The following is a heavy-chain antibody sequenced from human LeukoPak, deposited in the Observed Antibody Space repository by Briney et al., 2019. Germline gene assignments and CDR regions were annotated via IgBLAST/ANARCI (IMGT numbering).Heavy chain of an antibody. CDR1: GFTFSSYA. V-gene: IGHV3-23*01. CDR3: ARLPVAINGYFDP. J-gene: IGHJ5*02. CDR2: ISGGGGST. Sequence: QPGGSLRLSCAASGFTFSSYAMSWVRQAPGKGLEWVSSISGGGGSTYYGDSVKGRFTISRDNSKNTLYLQMYSLGAEDTAVYYCARLPVAINGYFDPWGQGTLVTVSS. D-gene: IGHD2-2*01.